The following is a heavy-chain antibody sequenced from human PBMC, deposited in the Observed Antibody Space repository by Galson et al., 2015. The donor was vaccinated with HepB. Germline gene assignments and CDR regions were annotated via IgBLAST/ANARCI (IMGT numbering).Heavy chain of an antibody. D-gene: IGHD2-15*01. V-gene: IGHV3-9*01. Sequence: SLRLSCAASGFTFDDYAMHWVRQAPGKGLEWVSGISWDSAYIVYADSVKGRFTISRDNAKNSLYLQMNSLRAEDTALYYCAKDPEYCSGGSCYSPRYFDYWGQGTLVTVSS. CDR1: GFTFDDYA. CDR3: AKDPEYCSGGSCYSPRYFDY. CDR2: ISWDSAYI. J-gene: IGHJ4*02.